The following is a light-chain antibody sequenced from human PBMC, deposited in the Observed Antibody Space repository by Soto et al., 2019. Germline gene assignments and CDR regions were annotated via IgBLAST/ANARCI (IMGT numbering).Light chain of an antibody. V-gene: IGKV3-20*01. CDR1: QSVSSNY. Sequence: EIVLTQSPGTLSLSPGERATLSCRASQSVSSNYLAWYQHKPGQAPRLLIYGASHRATGIPDRFSGSGSGTDFTLTISRLEPEDFAVYYCQQYGTSPQTFGQGTKVEIK. CDR2: GAS. J-gene: IGKJ1*01. CDR3: QQYGTSPQT.